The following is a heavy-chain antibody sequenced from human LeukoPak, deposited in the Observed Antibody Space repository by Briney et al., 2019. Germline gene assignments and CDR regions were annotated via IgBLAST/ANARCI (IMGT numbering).Heavy chain of an antibody. CDR1: GFTFSSYS. Sequence: PGGSLRLSCAASGFTFSSYSMNWVRQAPGKGLEWVSSISSSSSYIYYADSVKGRFTISRDNAKNSLYLQMNSLRAEDTAVYYCARVKDRYSSSGPLDYWGQGTLVTVSS. CDR2: ISSSSSYI. J-gene: IGHJ4*02. CDR3: ARVKDRYSSSGPLDY. D-gene: IGHD6-13*01. V-gene: IGHV3-21*01.